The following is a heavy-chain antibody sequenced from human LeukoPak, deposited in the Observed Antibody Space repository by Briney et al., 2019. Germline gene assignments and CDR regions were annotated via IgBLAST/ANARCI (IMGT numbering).Heavy chain of an antibody. CDR2: IYYDGRNK. D-gene: IGHD6-19*01. CDR1: GFTFSSSG. Sequence: GGSLRLSCAASGFTFSSSGMHWVRQAPGKGLEWVAIIYYDGRNKYYADSVKGRFTISRDNSNNMVYLQMNSLRAEDTAVYYCAKDHSSGFTDHWGQGTLVTVSS. CDR3: AKDHSSGFTDH. J-gene: IGHJ4*02. V-gene: IGHV3-33*06.